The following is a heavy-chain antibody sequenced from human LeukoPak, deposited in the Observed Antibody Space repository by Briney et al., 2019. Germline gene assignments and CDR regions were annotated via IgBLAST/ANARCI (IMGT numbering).Heavy chain of an antibody. CDR2: TRNKANSYTT. D-gene: IGHD3-10*01. CDR3: ASLYGSGKRWVDP. V-gene: IGHV3-72*01. CDR1: GFTFSSYW. Sequence: GGSLRLSCAASGFTFSSYWMYWVRQAPGKGLEWVGRTRNKANSYTTEYAASVKGRFTISRDDSKNSLYLQMNSLKAEDTAVYYCASLYGSGKRWVDPWGQGTLVTVSS. J-gene: IGHJ5*02.